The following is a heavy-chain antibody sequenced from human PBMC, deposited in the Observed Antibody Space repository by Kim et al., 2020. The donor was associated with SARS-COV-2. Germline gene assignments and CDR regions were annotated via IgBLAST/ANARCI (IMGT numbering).Heavy chain of an antibody. CDR3: ARDLRNYQLLYYYYYGMDV. Sequence: ASVKVSCKASGYTFTSYGISWVRQAPGQGLEWMGWISAYNGNTNYAQKLQGRVTMTTDTSTSTAYMELRSLRSDDTAVYYCARDLRNYQLLYYYYYGMDVWGQGTTVTVSS. CDR1: GYTFTSYG. CDR2: ISAYNGNT. J-gene: IGHJ6*02. D-gene: IGHD2-2*01. V-gene: IGHV1-18*01.